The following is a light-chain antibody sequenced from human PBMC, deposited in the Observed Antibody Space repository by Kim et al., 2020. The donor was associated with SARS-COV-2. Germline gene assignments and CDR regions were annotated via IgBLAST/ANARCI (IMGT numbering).Light chain of an antibody. CDR3: QQYDNWPLYT. V-gene: IGKV3-15*01. Sequence: EIVMTQSPATLSVSPGERATLSCRASQSVSSNLAWYQHKPGQAPRLLIYGASTRVTGIPARFSGSGSGTEFTLTISSLQSEDFAVYYCQQYDNWPLYTFGQGTKLEIK. CDR1: QSVSSN. J-gene: IGKJ2*01. CDR2: GAS.